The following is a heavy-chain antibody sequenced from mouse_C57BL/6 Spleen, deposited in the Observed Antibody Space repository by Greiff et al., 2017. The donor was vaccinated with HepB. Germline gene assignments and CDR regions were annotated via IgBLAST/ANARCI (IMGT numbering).Heavy chain of an antibody. Sequence: LQESGAELVRPGASVTLSCKASGYTFTDYEMHWVKQTPVHGLEWIGAIDPETGGTAYNQKFKGKAILTADKSSSTAYMELRSLTSEDSAVYYRTRGDSNYVDYWGQGTTLTVSS. D-gene: IGHD2-5*01. J-gene: IGHJ2*01. V-gene: IGHV1-15*01. CDR3: TRGDSNYVDY. CDR2: IDPETGGT. CDR1: GYTFTDYE.